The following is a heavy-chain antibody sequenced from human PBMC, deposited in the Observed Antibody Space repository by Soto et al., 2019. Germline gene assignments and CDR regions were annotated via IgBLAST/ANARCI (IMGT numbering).Heavy chain of an antibody. CDR1: GGSISSSSYY. CDR2: IYYSGST. J-gene: IGHJ6*02. D-gene: IGHD3-9*01. Sequence: QLQLQESGPGLVKPSETLSLTCTVSGGSISSSSYYWGWIRQPPGKGLEWIGSIYYSGSTYYNPSLKSRVTISVDTSKKQFSLKLSSVTAADTAVYYCARTHYDILTGIPRDYYYYGMDVWGQGTTVTVSS. V-gene: IGHV4-39*01. CDR3: ARTHYDILTGIPRDYYYYGMDV.